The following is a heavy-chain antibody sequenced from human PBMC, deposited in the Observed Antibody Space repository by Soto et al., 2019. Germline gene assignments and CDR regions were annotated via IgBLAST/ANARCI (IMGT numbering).Heavy chain of an antibody. CDR1: GGSFSGYY. J-gene: IGHJ4*02. V-gene: IGHV4-34*01. D-gene: IGHD3-16*02. Sequence: QVQLQQWGAGRLKPSETLSLTCAVYGGSFSGYYWSWIRQPPGKGLEWIGEINHSGSTNYNPSLKSRVTISVDTSKNQFSLKLSSVTAADTAVYYCARVGGYVGKYRFDYWGQGTLVTVSS. CDR3: ARVGGYVGKYRFDY. CDR2: INHSGST.